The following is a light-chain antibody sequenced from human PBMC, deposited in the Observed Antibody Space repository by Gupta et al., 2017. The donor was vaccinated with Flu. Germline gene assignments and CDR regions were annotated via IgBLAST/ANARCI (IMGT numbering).Light chain of an antibody. J-gene: IGKJ4*01. V-gene: IGKV2-28*01. Sequence: EIVMTQSPLSLPVTPGEPASISCRSSQSLLHSNGYNYLAWYLQKPGQSPQLLIYLGSNRASGVPDRFSGSGSGSDFTLKSSRVEAEDVGIYYCMQYLHGPTFGGGTKVEIK. CDR2: LGS. CDR1: QSLLHSNGYNY. CDR3: MQYLHGPT.